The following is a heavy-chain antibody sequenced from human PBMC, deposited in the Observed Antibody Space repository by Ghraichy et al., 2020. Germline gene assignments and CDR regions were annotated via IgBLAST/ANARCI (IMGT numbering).Heavy chain of an antibody. CDR3: VTNGIVGSLAWFDP. J-gene: IGHJ5*02. CDR2: ITKSGTSV. D-gene: IGHD3-22*01. V-gene: IGHV3-48*01. Sequence: GGSLRLSCEGTGFNFSSYSMNWVRQAPGKGLEWLSHITKSGTSVKYADSVKGRFSISRDNVKNSLFLQMNSLKAEDTAVYYCVTNGIVGSLAWFDPWGQGALVTVSS. CDR1: GFNFSSYS.